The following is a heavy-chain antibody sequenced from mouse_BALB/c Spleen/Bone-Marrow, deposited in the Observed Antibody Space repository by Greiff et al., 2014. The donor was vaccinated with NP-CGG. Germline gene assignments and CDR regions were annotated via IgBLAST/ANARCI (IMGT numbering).Heavy chain of an antibody. CDR3: AREKYGNYYAMDY. CDR2: IWGDGTT. Sequence: QVQLKHSGPGLVAPSQSLSITCTVSGFSLTGFGINWIRQPPGKGLEWLGMIWGDGTTDYNSALKSRLSINKDNSKSQVFLKMNSLQAGDTAGYYCAREKYGNYYAMDYWGQGTSVTVSS. V-gene: IGHV2-6-7*01. J-gene: IGHJ4*01. D-gene: IGHD2-10*02. CDR1: GFSLTGFG.